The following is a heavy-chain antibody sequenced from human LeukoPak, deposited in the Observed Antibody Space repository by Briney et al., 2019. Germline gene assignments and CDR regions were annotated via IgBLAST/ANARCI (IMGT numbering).Heavy chain of an antibody. D-gene: IGHD1-14*01. Sequence: PEAPVKVSCKASGYTFTGYYMYWVRQAPGQGLEWMGRINPNSGGTNYAQKFQGRVTITRDTSISTAYMELSRLRSDDTAVYYCARETPTGVHYWGQGTLVTVSS. V-gene: IGHV1-2*06. J-gene: IGHJ4*02. CDR3: ARETPTGVHY. CDR1: GYTFTGYY. CDR2: INPNSGGT.